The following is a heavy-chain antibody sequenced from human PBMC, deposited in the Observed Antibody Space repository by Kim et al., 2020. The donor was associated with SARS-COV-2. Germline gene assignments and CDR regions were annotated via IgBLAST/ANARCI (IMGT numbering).Heavy chain of an antibody. CDR2: IGTAGDP. J-gene: IGHJ3*02. CDR3: ARGFQTNPSPHCSSTSCSGLDAFDI. CDR1: GFTFSSYD. V-gene: IGHV3-13*05. Sequence: GGSLRLSCAASGFTFSSYDMHWVRQATGKGLEWVSAIGTAGDPYYPGSVKGRFTISRENAKNSLYLQMNSLRAGDTAVYYCARGFQTNPSPHCSSTSCSGLDAFDIWGQGTMVTVSS. D-gene: IGHD2-2*01.